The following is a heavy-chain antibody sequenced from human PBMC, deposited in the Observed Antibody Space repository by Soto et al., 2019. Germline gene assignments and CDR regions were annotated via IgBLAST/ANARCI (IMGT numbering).Heavy chain of an antibody. V-gene: IGHV3-48*03. CDR3: ARDLHLGYCSSTSCYRGTDAFDI. Sequence: GGSLRLSCAASGFTFSSYEMNWVRQAPGKGLEWVSYISSSGSTIYYADSVKGRFTISRDNAKNSLYLQMNSLRAEDTAVYYCARDLHLGYCSSTSCYRGTDAFDIWGQGTMVT. CDR1: GFTFSSYE. J-gene: IGHJ3*02. D-gene: IGHD2-2*01. CDR2: ISSSGSTI.